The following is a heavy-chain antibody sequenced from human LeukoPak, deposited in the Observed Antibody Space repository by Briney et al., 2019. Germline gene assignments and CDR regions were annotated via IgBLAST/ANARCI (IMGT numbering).Heavy chain of an antibody. J-gene: IGHJ6*03. V-gene: IGHV3-9*03. CDR2: ISWNSGSI. Sequence: GGSLRLSCAASGFTFDGYAMHWVRQAPGKGLEWVSGISWNSGSIGYADSVKGRFTISRDNAKNSLYLQMNSLRAEDMALYYCAKGGGTWDYYYMDVWGKGTTVTVSS. CDR3: AKGGGTWDYYYMDV. CDR1: GFTFDGYA. D-gene: IGHD1-26*01.